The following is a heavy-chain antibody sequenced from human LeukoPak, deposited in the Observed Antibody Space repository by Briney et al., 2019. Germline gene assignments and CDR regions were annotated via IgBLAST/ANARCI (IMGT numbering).Heavy chain of an antibody. CDR3: ARDTAGFDY. D-gene: IGHD5-18*01. CDR1: GGSISPYY. J-gene: IGHJ4*02. CDR2: IYHSGIT. Sequence: SETLSLTCTVSGGSISPYYWSWIRQPPGKGLEWIGYIYHSGITNYNPSLKSRVTISVDTSKNHFSLKLSAVTAADAAMYYCARDTAGFDYWGQGTLVTVSS. V-gene: IGHV4-59*12.